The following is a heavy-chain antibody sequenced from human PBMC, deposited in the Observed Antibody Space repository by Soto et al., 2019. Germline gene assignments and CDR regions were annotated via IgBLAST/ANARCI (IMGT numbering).Heavy chain of an antibody. D-gene: IGHD3-16*01. J-gene: IGHJ3*02. CDR1: GGSIGSGDYY. CDR2: IYDNGDT. V-gene: IGHV4-31*03. Sequence: QVQLQESGPGLVKPSQTLSLTCTVSGGSIGSGDYYWTWIRQHPGRGLEWSGYIYDNGDTYDNPTLKSRVTISADTSKNQFSLRLSSVTAAYSAVYYCASAYDYDATKNDGFDIWGQGTLVTVSS. CDR3: ASAYDYDATKNDGFDI.